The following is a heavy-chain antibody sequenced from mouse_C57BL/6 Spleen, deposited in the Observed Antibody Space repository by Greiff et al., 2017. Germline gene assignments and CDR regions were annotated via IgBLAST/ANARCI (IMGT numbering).Heavy chain of an antibody. Sequence: EVQGVESGGGLVKPGGSLKLSCAASGFTFSSYAMSWVRQTPEKRLEWVATISDGGSYTYYPDNVKGRFTISRDNAKNNLYLQMSHLKSEDTAMYYCASGGTRAMDYWGQGTSVTVSS. J-gene: IGHJ4*01. CDR2: ISDGGSYT. V-gene: IGHV5-4*01. CDR3: ASGGTRAMDY. D-gene: IGHD3-3*01. CDR1: GFTFSSYA.